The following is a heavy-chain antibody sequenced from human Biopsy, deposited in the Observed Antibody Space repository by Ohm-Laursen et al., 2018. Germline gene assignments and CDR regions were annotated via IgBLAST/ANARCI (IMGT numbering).Heavy chain of an antibody. CDR3: ANDLSVYYYYGIDV. V-gene: IGHV3-30*18. Sequence: SLRLSCAASGFTFRTYGMHWVRLAPGKGLEWVAVISYDQITKHYADSVRGRFTISRDNSKNTLYLQVNSLRAEDTAVYYCANDLSVYYYYGIDVWGQGTTVTVSS. CDR1: GFTFRTYG. D-gene: IGHD5/OR15-5a*01. CDR2: ISYDQITK. J-gene: IGHJ6*02.